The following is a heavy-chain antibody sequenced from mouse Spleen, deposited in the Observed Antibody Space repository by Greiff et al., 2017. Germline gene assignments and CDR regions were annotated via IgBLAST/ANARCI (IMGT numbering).Heavy chain of an antibody. CDR1: GFSLTSYG. CDR2: IWSGGST. D-gene: IGHD1-1*01. V-gene: IGHV2-2*01. CDR3: ARNVILRFYAMDY. Sequence: VQVVESGPGLVQPSQSLSITCTVSGFSLTSYGVHWVRQSPGKGLEWLGVIWSGGSTDYNAAFISRLSISKDNSKSQVFFKMNSLQADDTAIYYCARNVILRFYAMDYWGQGTSVTVSS. J-gene: IGHJ4*01.